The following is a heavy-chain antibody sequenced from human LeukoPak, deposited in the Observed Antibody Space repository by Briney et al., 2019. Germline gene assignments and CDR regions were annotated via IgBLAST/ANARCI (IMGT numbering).Heavy chain of an antibody. Sequence: GESLKISCKGSGYTFTSYWIAWVRQMPGKGLEWMGIIDPGDSDTRYSPSFQGQVTISADKSMYTAYLQWTSLKASDTAIYYCARLVAGTGDAFDIWGQGTMVTVSS. V-gene: IGHV5-51*01. D-gene: IGHD6-19*01. CDR3: ARLVAGTGDAFDI. J-gene: IGHJ3*02. CDR2: IDPGDSDT. CDR1: GYTFTSYW.